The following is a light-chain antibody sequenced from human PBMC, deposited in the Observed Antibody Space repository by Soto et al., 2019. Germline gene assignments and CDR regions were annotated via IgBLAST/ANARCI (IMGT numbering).Light chain of an antibody. CDR2: GAS. Sequence: LVFAPPRRTLSLSPGAIATLSCRASQSVGTYLPWYQKKPGQAPRLLIYGASSRATGTQDRFSGSESGTDFTLTISRLEPEDFAVYYCHQYVSTPLTFGGGTRWIS. V-gene: IGKV3-20*01. CDR1: QSVGTY. J-gene: IGKJ4*01. CDR3: HQYVSTPLT.